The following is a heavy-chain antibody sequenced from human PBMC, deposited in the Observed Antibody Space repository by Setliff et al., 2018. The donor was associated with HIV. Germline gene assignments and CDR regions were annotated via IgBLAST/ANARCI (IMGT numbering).Heavy chain of an antibody. V-gene: IGHV7-4-1*02. J-gene: IGHJ5*02. CDR3: ARALYGDYGGDINWLDP. Sequence: GASVKVSCKASGYTFINYAMNWVRQAPGQGLEWMGWINTHTGSPTYAQAFTGRFVFSVDTSVTTAYLQISSLEADDTAVYYCARALYGDYGGDINWLDPWGQGTLVTVSS. CDR2: INTHTGSP. CDR1: GYTFINYA. D-gene: IGHD4-17*01.